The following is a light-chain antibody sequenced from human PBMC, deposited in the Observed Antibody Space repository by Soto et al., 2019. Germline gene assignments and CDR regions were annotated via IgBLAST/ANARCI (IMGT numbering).Light chain of an antibody. CDR3: QQYNSYSPWT. V-gene: IGKV1-5*01. J-gene: IGKJ1*01. Sequence: DIKMTQSPSTLSASVGDRVTITCRASQSISSWLAWYQQKPGKAPKLLIYDASSLESGVPSRFSGSGSGTEFTLTISSLQPDDFATYYCQQYNSYSPWTFGQGTKVDIK. CDR1: QSISSW. CDR2: DAS.